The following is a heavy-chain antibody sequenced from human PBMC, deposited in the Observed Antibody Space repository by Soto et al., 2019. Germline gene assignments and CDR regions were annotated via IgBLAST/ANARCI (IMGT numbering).Heavy chain of an antibody. CDR2: ISGRGVDT. V-gene: IGHV3-23*01. J-gene: IGHJ4*02. D-gene: IGHD2-21*02. CDR1: GFSFSSLA. CDR3: AKDQTDVTLFDY. Sequence: VGSLRLSCAASGFSFSSLAMSWVRQAPGKGLEWVSSISGRGVDTLYADSVKGRFTISRDNSRNTLHLQVNSLRAEDTAVYYCAKDQTDVTLFDYWGQGTLVTVSS.